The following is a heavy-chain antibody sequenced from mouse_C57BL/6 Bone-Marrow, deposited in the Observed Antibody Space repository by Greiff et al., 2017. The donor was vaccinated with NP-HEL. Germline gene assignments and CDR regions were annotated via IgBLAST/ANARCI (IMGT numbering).Heavy chain of an antibody. V-gene: IGHV1-81*01. CDR1: GYTFTSYG. J-gene: IGHJ4*01. CDR3: ARLVRAIIGRARDD. D-gene: IGHD2-4*01. Sequence: QVQLQQSGAELARPGASVKLSCKASGYTFTSYGISWVKQRTGQGLEWIGEIYPRSGNTYYNEKFKGKATLTADKSSSTAYMELRSLTSEDSAVYFCARLVRAIIGRARDDWGKGTSVTVAS. CDR2: IYPRSGNT.